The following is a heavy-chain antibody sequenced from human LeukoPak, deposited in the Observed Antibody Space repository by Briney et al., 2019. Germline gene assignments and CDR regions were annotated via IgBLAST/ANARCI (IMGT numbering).Heavy chain of an antibody. Sequence: GGSLRLSCAASGFTFGNYAMTWVRQAPGEGLEWVSSISGSGGSPIYADSVKGRFTISRDNSKSTLYLQMNSLRAEDTAIYYCARYCTSTSCAFEYWGQGTLVAVSS. D-gene: IGHD2-2*01. CDR2: ISGSGGSP. J-gene: IGHJ4*02. CDR1: GFTFGNYA. CDR3: ARYCTSTSCAFEY. V-gene: IGHV3-23*01.